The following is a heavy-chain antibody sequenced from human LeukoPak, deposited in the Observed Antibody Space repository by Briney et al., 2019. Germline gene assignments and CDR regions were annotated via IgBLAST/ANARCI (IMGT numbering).Heavy chain of an antibody. CDR3: ARSGGSYY. J-gene: IGHJ4*02. D-gene: IGHD1-26*01. Sequence: PSQTLSLTCTVSGGSISSGSYYWSWIRQPAGKGLEWIGRIYTSGSTNYNPSLKSRVTISVDTSKNQFSLKLSSVTAADTAVYYCARSGGSYYWGQGTLVTVSS. CDR1: GGSISSGSYY. CDR2: IYTSGST. V-gene: IGHV4-61*02.